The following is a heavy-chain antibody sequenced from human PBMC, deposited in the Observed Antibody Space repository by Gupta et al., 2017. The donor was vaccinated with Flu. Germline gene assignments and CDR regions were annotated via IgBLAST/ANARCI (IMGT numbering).Heavy chain of an antibody. D-gene: IGHD3-22*01. J-gene: IGHJ4*02. CDR2: ISSSGSAT. CDR3: ATHYDSSGYLVYFDY. Sequence: EVQLLESGGGLVQPGGSLRLSCAAPGFTFSNYALSWVRQAPGEGLEWVSAISSSGSATHYADSVKGRFTISRDNSKNTLYLQMNSLRAEDTAVYYCATHYDSSGYLVYFDYWGQGTLVTVSS. V-gene: IGHV3-23*01. CDR1: GFTFSNYA.